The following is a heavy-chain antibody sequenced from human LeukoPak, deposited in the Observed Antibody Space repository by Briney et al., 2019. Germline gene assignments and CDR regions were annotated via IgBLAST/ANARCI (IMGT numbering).Heavy chain of an antibody. D-gene: IGHD3-10*01. CDR2: INHSGST. J-gene: IGHJ6*03. Sequence: SETLSLTCAVYGGSFSGYYWSWIRQPPGKGLEWIGEINHSGSTNYNPSLKSRVTISVDTSKNQFSLKLSSVTAADTAVYYCARLYGSGSYYYYYYYMDVWGKGTTVTISS. CDR1: GGSFSGYY. CDR3: ARLYGSGSYYYYYYYMDV. V-gene: IGHV4-34*01.